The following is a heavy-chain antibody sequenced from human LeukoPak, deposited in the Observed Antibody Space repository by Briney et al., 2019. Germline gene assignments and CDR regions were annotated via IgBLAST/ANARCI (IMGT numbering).Heavy chain of an antibody. D-gene: IGHD6-13*01. Sequence: SETLSLTCTVSGGSTSSYYWSWIRQPAGKGLEWIGRIYTSGSTNYNPSLKSRVTMSVDTSKNQFSLKLSSVAAADTAVYYCARAPGPDSSSWELAYGMDVWGQGTTVTVSS. CDR1: GGSTSSYY. J-gene: IGHJ6*02. V-gene: IGHV4-4*07. CDR2: IYTSGST. CDR3: ARAPGPDSSSWELAYGMDV.